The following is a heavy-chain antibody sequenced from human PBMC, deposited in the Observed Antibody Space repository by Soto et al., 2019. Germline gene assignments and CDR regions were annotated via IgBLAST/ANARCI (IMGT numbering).Heavy chain of an antibody. D-gene: IGHD4-4*01. CDR3: AIAQTSTESDY. V-gene: IGHV1-18*01. CDR1: GYTFTKYG. J-gene: IGHJ4*02. CDR2: VNTYNGKT. Sequence: GASGKVSCKASGYTFTKYGLTWVRQAPGQGLEWMGWVNTYNGKTNSAQRLQGRVTMTTDTSTNTAYMDLRSLTSDDTAVYYCAIAQTSTESDYWGQGTLVPVSS.